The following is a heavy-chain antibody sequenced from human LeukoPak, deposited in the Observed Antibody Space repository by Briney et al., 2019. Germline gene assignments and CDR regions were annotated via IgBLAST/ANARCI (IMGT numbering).Heavy chain of an antibody. Sequence: GGSLRLSCAASGSTFSSYSMNWVRQAPGKGLEWVSSISSSSSYIYYADSVKGRFTISRDNAKNSLYLQMNSLRAEDTAVYYCARASGPDYGDAFDIWGQGTMVTVSS. CDR3: ARASGPDYGDAFDI. CDR1: GSTFSSYS. CDR2: ISSSSSYI. V-gene: IGHV3-21*01. D-gene: IGHD4-17*01. J-gene: IGHJ3*02.